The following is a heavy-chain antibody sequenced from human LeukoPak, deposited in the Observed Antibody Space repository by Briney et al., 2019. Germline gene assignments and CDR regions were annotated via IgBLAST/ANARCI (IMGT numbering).Heavy chain of an antibody. V-gene: IGHV3-21*01. Sequence: GGSLRLSCAASGFTFSSYSMNWVRQAPGKGLEWVSSISSSSSYIYYADSVKGRFTISRDNAKNSLYLQMNSLRAEDTAVYYCAKDSAVVTRYFDYWGQGTLVTVSS. J-gene: IGHJ4*02. CDR1: GFTFSSYS. CDR2: ISSSSSYI. CDR3: AKDSAVVTRYFDY. D-gene: IGHD4-23*01.